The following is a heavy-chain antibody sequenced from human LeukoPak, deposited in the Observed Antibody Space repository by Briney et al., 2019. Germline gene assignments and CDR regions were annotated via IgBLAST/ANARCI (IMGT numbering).Heavy chain of an antibody. CDR2: ISSSSSTI. Sequence: GGSLRLSCAASGFTFSSYSMNWVRQAPGKGLEWVSYISSSSSTIYYADSVKGRFTISRDNAKNTLYLQMNSLRAEDTAVYYCAKAPGDSSGYYVDYWGQGTLVTVSS. D-gene: IGHD3-22*01. V-gene: IGHV3-48*04. CDR1: GFTFSSYS. CDR3: AKAPGDSSGYYVDY. J-gene: IGHJ4*02.